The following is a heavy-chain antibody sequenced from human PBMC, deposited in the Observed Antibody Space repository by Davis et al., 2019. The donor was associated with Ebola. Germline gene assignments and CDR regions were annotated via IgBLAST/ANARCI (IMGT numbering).Heavy chain of an antibody. V-gene: IGHV3-30*18. CDR3: AKDHIAVARYYYYGMDV. CDR2: ISYDGSNK. Sequence: GESLKISCAASGFTFSSYGMHWVRQAPGKGLEWVAVISYDGSNKYYADSVKGRFTISRDNSKNTLYLQMNSLRAEDTAVYYCAKDHIAVARYYYYGMDVWGQGTTVTVSS. CDR1: GFTFSSYG. J-gene: IGHJ6*02. D-gene: IGHD6-19*01.